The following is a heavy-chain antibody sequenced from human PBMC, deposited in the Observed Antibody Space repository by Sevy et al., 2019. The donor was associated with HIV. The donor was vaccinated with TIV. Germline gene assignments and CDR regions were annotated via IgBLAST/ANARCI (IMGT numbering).Heavy chain of an antibody. D-gene: IGHD6-19*01. CDR2: INPNSGGT. CDR1: GYTFTGYY. J-gene: IGHJ6*02. CDR3: ARGDIAVAGYYYYGMDV. Sequence: ASVKVSYKASGYTFTGYYMHWVRQAPGQGLEWMGRINPNSGGTNYAQKFQGRVTMTRDTSISTAYMELSRLRSDDTAVYYCARGDIAVAGYYYYGMDVWGQGTTVTVSS. V-gene: IGHV1-2*06.